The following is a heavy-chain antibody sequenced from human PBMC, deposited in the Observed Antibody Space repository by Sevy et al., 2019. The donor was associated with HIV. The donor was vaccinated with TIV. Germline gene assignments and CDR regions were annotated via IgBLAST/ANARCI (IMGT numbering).Heavy chain of an antibody. D-gene: IGHD6-19*01. CDR3: TREGSGWYFDY. Sequence: GGSLRLSCAASGFTLSGYWMHWVRQAPGNGLVWVSRINSDGRTTSYADSVKGRFTISRDNAKNTLYLQMNSLRAEDTAVYYCTREGSGWYFDYWGQGTPVTVSS. J-gene: IGHJ4*02. V-gene: IGHV3-74*01. CDR1: GFTLSGYW. CDR2: INSDGRTT.